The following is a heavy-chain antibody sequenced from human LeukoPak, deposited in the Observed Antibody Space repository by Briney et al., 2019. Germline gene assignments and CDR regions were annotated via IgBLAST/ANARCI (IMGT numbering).Heavy chain of an antibody. CDR3: ARGSRTIELGDDY. CDR1: GFTSCDSY. D-gene: IGHD5-24*01. CDR2: ISSSSSDT. J-gene: IGHJ4*02. V-gene: IGHV3-11*06. Sequence: GGSPRLSCAVSGFTSCDSYMSWMRETPGKGLEGLSYISSSSSDTNYADSVKRRFTISRDNAKNSLYLQMNSLRAEDTAVYYCARGSRTIELGDDYWGQGTLVTVSS.